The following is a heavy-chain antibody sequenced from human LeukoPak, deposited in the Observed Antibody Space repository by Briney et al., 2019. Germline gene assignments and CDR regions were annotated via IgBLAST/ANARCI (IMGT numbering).Heavy chain of an antibody. D-gene: IGHD3-9*01. V-gene: IGHV4-61*05. CDR2: IYYSGST. Sequence: PSETLSLTCTVSGGSISSSSYYWGWIRQPPGKGLEWIGYIYYSGSTNYNPSLKSRVTISVDTSKNQFSLKLSSVTAADTAVYYCARGSRGLRYFDWFDYWGQGTLVTVSS. J-gene: IGHJ4*02. CDR1: GGSISSSSYY. CDR3: ARGSRGLRYFDWFDY.